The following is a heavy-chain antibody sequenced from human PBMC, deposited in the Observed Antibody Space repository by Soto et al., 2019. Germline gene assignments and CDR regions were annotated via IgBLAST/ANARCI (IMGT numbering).Heavy chain of an antibody. CDR1: GFTFSDYA. CDR2: ISYDGTKK. CDR3: AKVSGTASIGEFDN. V-gene: IGHV3-30*18. J-gene: IGHJ4*02. Sequence: XESLTLSCATSGFTFSDYAIHWVRQAPGKGLEWVAGISYDGTKKYYADSMKGRFTISRDDSKNTLYLRMNSLRAEDTALYYCAKVSGTASIGEFDNWGQGTLVTVSS. D-gene: IGHD1-26*01.